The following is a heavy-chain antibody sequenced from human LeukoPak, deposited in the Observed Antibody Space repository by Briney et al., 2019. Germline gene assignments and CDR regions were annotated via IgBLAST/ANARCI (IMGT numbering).Heavy chain of an antibody. Sequence: SETLSLTCTVSGGSVSSGSYYWSWIRQPPGKGLEWIVYIYYSGSTNYNPSLKSRVTISVDTSKNQFSLKLSSVTAADTAVYYCARTGRDCSSTSCYLGGIDYWGQGTLVTVSS. D-gene: IGHD2-2*01. CDR2: IYYSGST. CDR1: GGSVSSGSYY. V-gene: IGHV4-61*01. J-gene: IGHJ4*02. CDR3: ARTGRDCSSTSCYLGGIDY.